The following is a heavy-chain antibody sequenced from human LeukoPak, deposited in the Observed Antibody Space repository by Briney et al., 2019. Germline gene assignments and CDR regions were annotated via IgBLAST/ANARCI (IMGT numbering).Heavy chain of an antibody. D-gene: IGHD5-12*01. CDR2: IIPIFGTA. CDR3: ARVSEYSGYDYYYYYYYMDV. CDR1: GGTFSSYA. J-gene: IGHJ6*03. V-gene: IGHV1-69*05. Sequence: ASVKVSCKASGGTFSSYAISWVRQAPGQGLEWMGGIIPIFGTANYAQKFQGRVTITTDESTSTAYMELSSLRSEDTAVYYCARVSEYSGYDYYYYYYYMDVWGKGTTVTVSS.